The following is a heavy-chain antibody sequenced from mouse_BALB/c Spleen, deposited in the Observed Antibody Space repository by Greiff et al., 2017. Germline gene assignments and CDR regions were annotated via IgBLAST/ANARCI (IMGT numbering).Heavy chain of an antibody. D-gene: IGHD4-1*01. CDR3: ARLGGYPYAMDY. V-gene: IGHV1-69*02. CDR2: IDPSDSET. Sequence: QVQLQQSGAELVKPGAPVKLSCKASGYTFTSYWMNWVKQRPGRGLEWIGRIDPSDSETHYNQKFKDKATLTVDKSSSTAYIQLSSLTSEDSAVYYCARLGGYPYAMDYWGQGTSVTVSS. J-gene: IGHJ4*01. CDR1: GYTFTSYW.